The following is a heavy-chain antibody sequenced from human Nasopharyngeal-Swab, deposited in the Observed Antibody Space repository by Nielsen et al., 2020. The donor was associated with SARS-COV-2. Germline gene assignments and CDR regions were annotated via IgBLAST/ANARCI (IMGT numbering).Heavy chain of an antibody. CDR2: ISSSSSYI. Sequence: GGSLRPSCAASGFTFNNYNFNWVRQAPGKGLEWVSSISSSSSYIYYADSVKGRFTISRDNAKNSLYLQMNSLRAEDTAVYYCAISSGYYYPGFDYWGQGTLVTVSS. V-gene: IGHV3-21*04. D-gene: IGHD3-22*01. CDR1: GFTFNNYN. CDR3: AISSGYYYPGFDY. J-gene: IGHJ4*02.